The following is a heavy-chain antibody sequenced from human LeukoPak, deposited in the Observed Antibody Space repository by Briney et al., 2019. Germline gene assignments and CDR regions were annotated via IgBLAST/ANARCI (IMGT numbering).Heavy chain of an antibody. J-gene: IGHJ4*02. CDR3: AKAEGIDILTGYDY. V-gene: IGHV3-9*01. CDR1: GFTFDDYA. Sequence: PGGSLRLSCAASGFTFDDYAMHWVRQAPGMGLEWVSGISWNSGSIGYADSVKGRFTISRDNAKNSLYLQMNSLRAEDTALYYCAKAEGIDILTGYDYWGQGTLVTVSS. D-gene: IGHD3-9*01. CDR2: ISWNSGSI.